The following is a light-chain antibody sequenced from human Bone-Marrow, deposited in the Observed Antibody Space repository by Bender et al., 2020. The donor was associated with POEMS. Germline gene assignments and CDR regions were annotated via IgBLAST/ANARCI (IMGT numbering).Light chain of an antibody. CDR2: EVN. V-gene: IGLV2-8*01. CDR3: SSYAGSNQVI. CDR1: NSDVGGYNY. Sequence: QSALTQPPSASGSPGQSVAISCTGTNSDVGGYNYVSWYQQYPGKAPKLMISEVNKRPSGVPDRFSGSKSGNTASLTVSGLQAEDEADYYCSSYAGSNQVIFGGGTKLTVL. J-gene: IGLJ2*01.